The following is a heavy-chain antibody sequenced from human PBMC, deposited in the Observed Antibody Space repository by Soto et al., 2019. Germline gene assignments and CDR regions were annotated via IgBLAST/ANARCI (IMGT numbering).Heavy chain of an antibody. V-gene: IGHV3-23*01. CDR1: GFSFTTYV. CDR3: AKGGWGGSPPPNIYYFDV. J-gene: IGHJ4*02. CDR2: ISASGDST. D-gene: IGHD1-26*01. Sequence: EVQLLESGGGLVQPGESLRLSCAASGFSFTTYVMGWVRQAPGMGLEWVSGISASGDSTFYAESVEGRFTISRDNSKNTLYLQMNSLRVDDTAIYPCAKGGWGGSPPPNIYYFDVWGQGTLVTVSS.